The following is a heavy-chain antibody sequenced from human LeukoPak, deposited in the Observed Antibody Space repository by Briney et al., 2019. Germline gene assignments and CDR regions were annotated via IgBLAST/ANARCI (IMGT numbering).Heavy chain of an antibody. Sequence: GGSLRLSCAASDSSFRNHDMSWVRHTSETGLEWVSSIAADGASWYADSVRGRFTISRDKSQNILYLQMNSLRADDTAIYYCAKGPNFGSWRAVDYWGQGSLVTVSS. CDR3: AKGPNFGSWRAVDY. J-gene: IGHJ4*02. CDR1: DSSFRNHD. V-gene: IGHV3-23*01. D-gene: IGHD3-10*01. CDR2: IAADGAS.